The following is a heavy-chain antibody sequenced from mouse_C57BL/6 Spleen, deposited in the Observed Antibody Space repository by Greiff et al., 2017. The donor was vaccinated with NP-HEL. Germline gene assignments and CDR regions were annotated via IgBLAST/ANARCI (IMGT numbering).Heavy chain of an antibody. Sequence: VQLQQSGTELVKPGASVKLSCKASGYTFTSYWMHWVKQRPGQGLEWIGNINPSNGGTNYNEKFKSKATLTVDKSSSTAYMQLSSLTSEDSAVYYCARSPSYYSLDVDVWGTGTTVTVSS. CDR2: INPSNGGT. V-gene: IGHV1-53*01. D-gene: IGHD2-12*01. CDR3: ARSPSYYSLDVDV. CDR1: GYTFTSYW. J-gene: IGHJ1*03.